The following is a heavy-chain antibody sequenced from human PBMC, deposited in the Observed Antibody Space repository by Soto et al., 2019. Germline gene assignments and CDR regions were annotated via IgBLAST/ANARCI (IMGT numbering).Heavy chain of an antibody. J-gene: IGHJ6*02. D-gene: IGHD3-3*01. Sequence: GASVKVSCKASGYTFTSYYMHWVRQAPGQGLEWMGIINPSGGSTSYAQKFQSRVTMTRDTSTSTVYMELSSLRSEDTAVYYCARARYYDFWSGHLDVWGQGTTVTVSS. CDR2: INPSGGST. CDR1: GYTFTSYY. CDR3: ARARYYDFWSGHLDV. V-gene: IGHV1-46*01.